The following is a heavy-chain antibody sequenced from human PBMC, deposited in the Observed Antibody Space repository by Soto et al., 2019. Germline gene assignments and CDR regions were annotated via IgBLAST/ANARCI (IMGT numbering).Heavy chain of an antibody. Sequence: SETLSLTCTVSGGSISSGGYYWSWIRQHPGKGLEWIGYIYYSGSTYYNPSLKSRVTISVDTSKNQFSLKLSSVTAADTAVYYCASGITGISHYYYMDVWGKGTTVTVSS. V-gene: IGHV4-31*03. J-gene: IGHJ6*03. CDR2: IYYSGST. D-gene: IGHD1-20*01. CDR1: GGSISSGGYY. CDR3: ASGITGISHYYYMDV.